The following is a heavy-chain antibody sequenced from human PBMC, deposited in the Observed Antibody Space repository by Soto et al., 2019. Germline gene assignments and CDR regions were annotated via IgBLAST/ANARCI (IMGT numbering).Heavy chain of an antibody. CDR2: IYYSGST. J-gene: IGHJ4*02. CDR3: ARLSRTVNY. D-gene: IGHD3-16*02. Sequence: KPSETLSLTCTVSGGSVTSSSYHWSWIRQPPGKGLEYIGYIYYSGSTNYNPSLKSRVTISVDTSKSKFTLTLSAATAADTAVYYCARLSRTVNYWGPGTLVTVSS. CDR1: GGSVTSSSYH. V-gene: IGHV4-61*01.